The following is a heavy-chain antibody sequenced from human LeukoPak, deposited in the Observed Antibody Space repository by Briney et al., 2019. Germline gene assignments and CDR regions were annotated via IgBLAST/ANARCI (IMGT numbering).Heavy chain of an antibody. J-gene: IGHJ4*02. Sequence: GGSLRLSCAASGFTFSSYSMNWVRQAPGKGLEWVSSISSSSSYIYYADSVKGRFTISRDNAKNSLYLQMNSLRAEDTAVYYCARGVGFGELSDSWGQGTLVTVSS. V-gene: IGHV3-21*04. D-gene: IGHD3-10*01. CDR3: ARGVGFGELSDS. CDR2: ISSSSSYI. CDR1: GFTFSSYS.